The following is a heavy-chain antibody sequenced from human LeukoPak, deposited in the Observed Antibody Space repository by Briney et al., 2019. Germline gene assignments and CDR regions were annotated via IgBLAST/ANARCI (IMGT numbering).Heavy chain of an antibody. CDR2: IKQDGSEK. V-gene: IGHV3-7*01. CDR3: ARMFGQVAGIYYYYMDV. D-gene: IGHD6-19*01. Sequence: GGSLRLSCAASGFTFSSYWMSWVRQAPGKGLEWVANIKQDGSEKYYVDSVKGRFTISRDNAKNSLYLQMNSLRAEDTAVYYCARMFGQVAGIYYYYMDVWGKGTTVTVSS. J-gene: IGHJ6*03. CDR1: GFTFSSYW.